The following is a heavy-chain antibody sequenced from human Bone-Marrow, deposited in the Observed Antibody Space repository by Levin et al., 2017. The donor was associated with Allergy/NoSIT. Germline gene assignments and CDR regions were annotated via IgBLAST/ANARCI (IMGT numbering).Heavy chain of an antibody. Sequence: SQTLSLTCTVSGGSISSYYWSWIRQPPGKGLEWIGYIYYSGSTNYNPSLKSRVTISVDTSKNQFSLKLSSVTAADTAVYYCARALFATPYSGSPPSSDWFDPWGQGTLVTVSS. CDR1: GGSISSYY. J-gene: IGHJ5*02. V-gene: IGHV4-59*01. CDR2: IYYSGST. D-gene: IGHD1-26*01. CDR3: ARALFATPYSGSPPSSDWFDP.